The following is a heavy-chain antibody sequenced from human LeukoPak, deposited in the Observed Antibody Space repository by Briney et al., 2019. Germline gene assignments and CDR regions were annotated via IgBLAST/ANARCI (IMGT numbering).Heavy chain of an antibody. V-gene: IGHV3-64*01. CDR3: ARRSGIAVAGAFDY. CDR2: ISSNGGST. J-gene: IGHJ4*02. CDR1: GFTFSNYA. D-gene: IGHD6-19*01. Sequence: GGSLRLSCAASGFTFSNYAIHWVRQAPGKGLEYVSAISSNGGSTYYANSVKGRFTISRDNSKNTLYLQMNSLRAEDTAVYYCARRSGIAVAGAFDYWGQGTLVTVSS.